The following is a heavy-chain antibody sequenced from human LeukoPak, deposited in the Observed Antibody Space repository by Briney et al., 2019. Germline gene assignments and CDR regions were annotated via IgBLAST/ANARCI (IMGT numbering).Heavy chain of an antibody. CDR3: TREGSTSGFFW. Sequence: PGGSLRISCAASGFTFSSYEMNWVRQAPGKGLEWVAYISQSGDNKDYADSVKGRFTISRDNAKNSLHLQMNSLRAEDTALYYCTREGSTSGFFWWGQGTLVTVSS. J-gene: IGHJ4*02. D-gene: IGHD5-12*01. CDR1: GFTFSSYE. V-gene: IGHV3-48*03. CDR2: ISQSGDNK.